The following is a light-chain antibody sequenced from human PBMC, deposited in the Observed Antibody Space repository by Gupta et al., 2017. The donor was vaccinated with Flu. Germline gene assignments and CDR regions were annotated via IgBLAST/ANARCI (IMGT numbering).Light chain of an antibody. CDR1: QSVLYSSNNKNY. V-gene: IGKV4-1*01. J-gene: IGKJ4*01. CDR3: QQYYSTPLT. CDR2: WAS. Sequence: DIVMTQSPDSLPVPLAARANINCKSSQSVLYSSNNKNYLAWYQQKPGQPPKLLIYWASTRESGVPDRFSGSGSGTDFTLTISSLQAEDVAVYYCQQYYSTPLTFGGGTKVEIK.